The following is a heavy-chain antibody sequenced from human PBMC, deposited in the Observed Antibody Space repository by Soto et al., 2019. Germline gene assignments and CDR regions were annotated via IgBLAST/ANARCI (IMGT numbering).Heavy chain of an antibody. CDR2: IYYSGST. J-gene: IGHJ5*02. Sequence: SETLSLTCTVSGVSISSGGYYWSWIRQHPGKGLEWIGYIYYSGSTYYNPSLKSRVTISVDTSKNQFSLKLSSVTAADTAVYYCARTDCSGGSCYWFDPWGQGTLVTVSS. V-gene: IGHV4-31*03. CDR1: GVSISSGGYY. CDR3: ARTDCSGGSCYWFDP. D-gene: IGHD2-15*01.